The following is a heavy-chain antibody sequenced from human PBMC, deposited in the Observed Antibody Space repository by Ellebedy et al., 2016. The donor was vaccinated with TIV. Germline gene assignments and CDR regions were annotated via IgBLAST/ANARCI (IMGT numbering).Heavy chain of an antibody. J-gene: IGHJ5*02. D-gene: IGHD6-13*01. CDR3: ARDPLYSSSHRPPWFDP. CDR2: ILYSGDT. V-gene: IGHV4-59*12. CDR1: GGSIRSYY. Sequence: GSLRLSCSVSGGSIRSYYWSWIRQPQGKRLEWIAYILYSGDTNYNPSLKSRVTISVDTSKNQFSLKLSSVTAADTAVYYCARDPLYSSSHRPPWFDPWGQGTLVTVSS.